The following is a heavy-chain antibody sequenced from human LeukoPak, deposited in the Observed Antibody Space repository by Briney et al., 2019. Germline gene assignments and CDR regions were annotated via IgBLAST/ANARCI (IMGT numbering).Heavy chain of an antibody. CDR2: INPNSGGT. Sequence: ASVTVSCKASGYTFTGYYMHWVRQAPGQGLEWMGWINPNSGGTNYAQKFQGRVTMTRDTSISTAYMELSRLRSDDTAVYYCARWGGDIVVVVAASFDYWGQGTLVTVSS. D-gene: IGHD2-15*01. CDR3: ARWGGDIVVVVAASFDY. V-gene: IGHV1-2*02. CDR1: GYTFTGYY. J-gene: IGHJ4*02.